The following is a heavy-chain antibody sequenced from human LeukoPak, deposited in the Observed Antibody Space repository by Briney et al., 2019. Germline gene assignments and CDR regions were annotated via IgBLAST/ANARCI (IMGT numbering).Heavy chain of an antibody. V-gene: IGHV3-48*03. D-gene: IGHD3-16*01. J-gene: IGHJ4*02. Sequence: PGGSLRLSCAASGFTFSSYEMNWVRQAPGKGLEWVSYISSSGSTIYYTDSVQGRFTISRDNAKNSLYLQMNSLRAEDTAVYYCVRAEWGGRSSPGDKFDCWGQGTLVTVSS. CDR3: VRAEWGGRSSPGDKFDC. CDR2: ISSSGSTI. CDR1: GFTFSSYE.